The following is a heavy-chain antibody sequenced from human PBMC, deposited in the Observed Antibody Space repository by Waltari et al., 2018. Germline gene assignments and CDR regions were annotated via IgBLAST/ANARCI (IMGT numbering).Heavy chain of an antibody. CDR1: GGSFSGYY. J-gene: IGHJ4*02. CDR3: ARGWAFGGSGKIDY. CDR2: INHSGST. V-gene: IGHV4-34*01. D-gene: IGHD3-10*01. Sequence: QVQLQQWGAGLLKPSETLSLTCAVYGGSFSGYYWSWIRQPPGKGLEWIGEINHSGSTNYNPSLKSRVTISVDTSENQFSLKLSSVTAADTAVYYCARGWAFGGSGKIDYWGQGTLVTVSS.